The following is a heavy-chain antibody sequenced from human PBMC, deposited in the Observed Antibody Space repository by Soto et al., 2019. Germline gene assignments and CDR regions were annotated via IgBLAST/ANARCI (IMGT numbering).Heavy chain of an antibody. J-gene: IGHJ2*01. D-gene: IGHD2-2*01. CDR3: ARDGWTSSRCYFDL. Sequence: QEQLVDSGGGVVQPGGSLRLSCAASGFTFTNYAMHWVRQAPGKGLEWVAVISYDGTNKYYADSVKGRFAISRENAKYTLHLQMSGLRDEDTAVYYCARDGWTSSRCYFDLWGRGTLVTVSS. CDR1: GFTFTNYA. V-gene: IGHV3-30*03. CDR2: ISYDGTNK.